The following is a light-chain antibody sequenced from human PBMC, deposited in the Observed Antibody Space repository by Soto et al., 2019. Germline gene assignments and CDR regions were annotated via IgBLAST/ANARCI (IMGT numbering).Light chain of an antibody. J-gene: IGLJ1*01. Sequence: QSVLTQPASVSGSPGQSITISCTGSSSDIEDYKYVSWYQQHPGKAPKLILYEVNLRPSGVSHRFSGSKSANSASLTISGLQAEDEADYHCSAYIGTGKHVFGPGTKLTVL. CDR2: EVN. CDR1: SSDIEDYKY. CDR3: SAYIGTGKHV. V-gene: IGLV2-14*01.